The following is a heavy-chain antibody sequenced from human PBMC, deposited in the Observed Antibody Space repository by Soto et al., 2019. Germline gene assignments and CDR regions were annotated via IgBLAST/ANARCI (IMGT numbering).Heavy chain of an antibody. D-gene: IGHD5-12*01. V-gene: IGHV1-46*01. CDR3: ARDLTLRPLSYYYYGMDV. J-gene: IGHJ6*02. CDR2: INPSGGST. CDR1: GYTFTSYY. Sequence: QVQLVQSGAEVKKPGASVKVSCKASGYTFTSYYMHWVRQAPGQGLEWMGIINPSGGSTSYAQKFRGRVTMTRDTSTSTVYMELSSLRSEDTAVYYCARDLTLRPLSYYYYGMDVWGQGTTVTVSS.